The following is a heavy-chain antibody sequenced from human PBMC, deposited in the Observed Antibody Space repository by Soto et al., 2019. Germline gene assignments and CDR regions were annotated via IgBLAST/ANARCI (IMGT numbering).Heavy chain of an antibody. D-gene: IGHD3-10*01. Sequence: QVQLVQSGAEVKKPGSSVNVSCKTSGVSFNNNGIGWVRQAPGHGLEWMGGVSPPFRTSNYARKFQGRISITADASTGTVNMELSSLTSEDTAQYYCARVLYYGSGSYSPYGIDVWGQGTTVTVSS. CDR1: GVSFNNNG. CDR3: ARVLYYGSGSYSPYGIDV. J-gene: IGHJ6*02. V-gene: IGHV1-69*01. CDR2: VSPPFRTS.